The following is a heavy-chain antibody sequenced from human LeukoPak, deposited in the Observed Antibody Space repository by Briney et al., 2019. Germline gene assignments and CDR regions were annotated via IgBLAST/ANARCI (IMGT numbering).Heavy chain of an antibody. CDR1: GFSFTNYG. CDR3: AKANYGDYVKYGMDV. V-gene: IGHV3-30*18. CDR2: ISHDGGDN. J-gene: IGHJ6*02. D-gene: IGHD4-17*01. Sequence: PGKSLRLSCAASGFSFTNYGMHWVRQAPGKGLEWVAVISHDGGDNYYADSVKGRFTISRDNSKNTLYLQMNSLRAEDTAVYYCAKANYGDYVKYGMDVWGQGTTVTVSS.